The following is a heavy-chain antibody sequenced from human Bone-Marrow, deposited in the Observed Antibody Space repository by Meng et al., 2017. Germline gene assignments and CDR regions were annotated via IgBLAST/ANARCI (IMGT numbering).Heavy chain of an antibody. CDR3: AQLGTTDY. D-gene: IGHD6-13*01. J-gene: IGHJ4*02. V-gene: IGHV3-74*01. CDR2: INIDGSST. Sequence: EVQLVESGGGLVQPCGSLRLSCLASGFKLSSYWMHWVRQAPGKGLVWVSRINIDGSSTIYADSVEGRFTISRDNAKNTLYLQMNSLRVDDTAVYYCAQLGTTDYWGQGALVTVSS. CDR1: GFKLSSYW.